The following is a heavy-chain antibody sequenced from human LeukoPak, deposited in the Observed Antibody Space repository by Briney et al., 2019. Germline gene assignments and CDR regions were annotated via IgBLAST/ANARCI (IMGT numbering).Heavy chain of an antibody. D-gene: IGHD2/OR15-2a*01. V-gene: IGHV3-66*01. CDR3: ARDEPSPDSTDLDY. CDR1: GFTVSNKY. CDR2: IYSGGST. J-gene: IGHJ4*02. Sequence: GGSLRLSCAASGFTVSNKYMSWVRQAPGKGLEWVSVIYSGGSTYYADSVKGRFTISRDNSKNMVYLQMNSLRAEDTAVHYCARDEPSPDSTDLDYWGQGTLVTVSS.